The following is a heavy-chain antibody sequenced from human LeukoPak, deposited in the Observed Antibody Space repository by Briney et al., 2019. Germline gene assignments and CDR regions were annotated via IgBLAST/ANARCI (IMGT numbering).Heavy chain of an antibody. CDR3: AREQGTATTDDAFDI. V-gene: IGHV3-53*01. CDR1: GFTVSSNY. D-gene: IGHD4-17*01. CDR2: IYSGGST. J-gene: IGHJ3*02. Sequence: EAGGSLRLSCAASGFTVSSNYMSWVRQAPGKGLEWVSVIYSGGSTYYADSVKGRFTISRDNSKNTLYLQMNSLRAEDTAVYYCAREQGTATTDDAFDIWGQGTMVTVSS.